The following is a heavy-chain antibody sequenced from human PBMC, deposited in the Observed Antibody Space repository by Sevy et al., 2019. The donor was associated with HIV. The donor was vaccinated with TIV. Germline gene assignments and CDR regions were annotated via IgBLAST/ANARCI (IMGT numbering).Heavy chain of an antibody. Sequence: ASVKVSCKASGYTFTSYDINWVRQATGQGLEWMGWMNPNSGNTGYAQKFQGRVTMTRNTSISTAYMELSSLTSEDTAVYYCAIVGLRYCSGASCYQGDWFDPWGQGTLVNVSS. V-gene: IGHV1-8*01. CDR2: MNPNSGNT. J-gene: IGHJ5*02. CDR3: AIVGLRYCSGASCYQGDWFDP. CDR1: GYTFTSYD. D-gene: IGHD2-15*01.